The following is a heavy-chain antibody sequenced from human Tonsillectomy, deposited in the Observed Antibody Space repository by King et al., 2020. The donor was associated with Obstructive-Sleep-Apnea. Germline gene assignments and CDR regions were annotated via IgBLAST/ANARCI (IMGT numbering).Heavy chain of an antibody. CDR1: GFTFSSYA. CDR2: ISGSGGST. Sequence: VQLVESGGGLVQPGGSLRLSCAASGFTFSSYAMSWVRQAPGKGLEWVSAISGSGGSTYYADSVKGRFTISRDNSKNTLYLQMKSLRAEDTAVYYCAKNRKQYSYCSGGSCYYFDYWGQGTLVTVSS. J-gene: IGHJ4*02. D-gene: IGHD2-15*01. CDR3: AKNRKQYSYCSGGSCYYFDY. V-gene: IGHV3-23*04.